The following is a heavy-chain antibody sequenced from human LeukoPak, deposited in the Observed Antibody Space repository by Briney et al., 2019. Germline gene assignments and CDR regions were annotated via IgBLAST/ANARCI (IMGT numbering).Heavy chain of an antibody. D-gene: IGHD6-19*01. Sequence: PGGSLRLSCEASGFXFSSYGIHWVRQAPGKGLEWMAVISYDGSTKYYADSVKGRFTISRDNSKNTLYLQMNSLRGEDTAVYYCAKRSGDSSGWYALGYWGQGTLVTVSS. V-gene: IGHV3-30*18. CDR2: ISYDGSTK. CDR3: AKRSGDSSGWYALGY. CDR1: GFXFSSYG. J-gene: IGHJ4*02.